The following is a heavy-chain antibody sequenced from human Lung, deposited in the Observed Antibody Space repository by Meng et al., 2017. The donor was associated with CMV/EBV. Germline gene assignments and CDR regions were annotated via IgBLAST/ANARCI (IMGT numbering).Heavy chain of an antibody. Sequence: GSXKISXAASGFTFSSYWMSWVRQAPGKGLEWVANIKQDGSEKYYVDSVKGRFTISRDNAKNSLYLQMNSLRAEDTAVYYCARDRFEDYDFWSGYSLTDYYGMDVWXKGTXVTVSS. CDR1: GFTFSSYW. J-gene: IGHJ6*04. CDR2: IKQDGSEK. V-gene: IGHV3-7*01. D-gene: IGHD3-3*01. CDR3: ARDRFEDYDFWSGYSLTDYYGMDV.